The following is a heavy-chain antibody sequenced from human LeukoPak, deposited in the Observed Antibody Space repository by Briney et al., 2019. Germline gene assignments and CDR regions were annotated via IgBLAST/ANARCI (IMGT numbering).Heavy chain of an antibody. Sequence: ASVKVSCKASGYTFTSYYMRWVRQAPGQGLEWMGIINPSGGSTSYAQKFQGRVTMTRDMSTSTVYMELSSLRSEDTAVYYCARDGKYCSGGSCYPWNWFDPWGQGTLVTVSS. CDR1: GYTFTSYY. CDR3: ARDGKYCSGGSCYPWNWFDP. CDR2: INPSGGST. D-gene: IGHD2-15*01. V-gene: IGHV1-46*01. J-gene: IGHJ5*02.